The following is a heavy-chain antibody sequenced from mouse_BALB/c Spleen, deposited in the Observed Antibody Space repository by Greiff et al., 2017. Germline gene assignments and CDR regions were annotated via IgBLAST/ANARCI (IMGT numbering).Heavy chain of an antibody. CDR1: GFNIKDYY. D-gene: IGHD1-1*01. J-gene: IGHJ2*01. CDR2: IDPENGDT. CDR3: NAEGPTGY. Sequence: VQLQQSGAELVRSGASVKLSCTASGFNIKDYYMHWVKQRPEQGLEWIGWIDPENGDTEYAPKFQGKATMTADTSSNTAYLQLSSLTSEDTAVYYCNAEGPTGYWGQGTTLTVSA. V-gene: IGHV14-4*02.